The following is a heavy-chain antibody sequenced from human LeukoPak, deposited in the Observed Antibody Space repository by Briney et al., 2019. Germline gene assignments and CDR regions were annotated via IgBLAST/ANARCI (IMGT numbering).Heavy chain of an antibody. CDR1: GGTFSSYA. Sequence: ASVKVSCKASGGTFSSYAISWVRQAPGQGLEWMGGIIPIFGTANYAQKFQGRVTITADESTSTAYMELSSLRSEDTAVYYCARVRYYYDSRPELLFDYWGQGTLVTVSS. V-gene: IGHV1-69*13. D-gene: IGHD3-22*01. CDR3: ARVRYYYDSRPELLFDY. CDR2: IIPIFGTA. J-gene: IGHJ4*02.